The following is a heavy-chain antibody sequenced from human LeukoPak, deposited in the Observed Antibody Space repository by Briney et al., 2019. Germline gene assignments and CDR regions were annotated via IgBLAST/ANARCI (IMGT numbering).Heavy chain of an antibody. CDR2: IIGSGGCT. Sequence: GGSLRLSCAASGFTFSSYAMSWVRQAPGKGLEWVSAIIGSGGCTYYADSVKGRFTISRDNSKNTLYLQMNSLRAEDTAVYYCAKDSYIVVVPGGRGFDYWGQGTLVTVSS. J-gene: IGHJ4*02. CDR1: GFTFSSYA. CDR3: AKDSYIVVVPGGRGFDY. V-gene: IGHV3-23*01. D-gene: IGHD2-2*01.